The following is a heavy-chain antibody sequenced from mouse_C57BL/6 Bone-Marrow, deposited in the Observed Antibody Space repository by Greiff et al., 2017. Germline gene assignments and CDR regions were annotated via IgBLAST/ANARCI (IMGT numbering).Heavy chain of an antibody. J-gene: IGHJ1*03. V-gene: IGHV14-4*01. CDR1: GFNIKDDY. D-gene: IGHD2-5*01. CDR3: TTNSNWAGWYFDV. Sequence: EVQLQQSGAELVRPGASVKLSCTASGFNIKDDYMHWVKQRPEQGLEWIGWIDPENGDTEYASKFQGKATITADTSSNTAYLQLSSLTSEDTAVYYCTTNSNWAGWYFDVWGTGTTVTVSS. CDR2: IDPENGDT.